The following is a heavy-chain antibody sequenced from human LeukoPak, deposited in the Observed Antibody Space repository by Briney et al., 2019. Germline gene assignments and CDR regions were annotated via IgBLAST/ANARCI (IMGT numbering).Heavy chain of an antibody. J-gene: IGHJ5*02. CDR3: AQYTAARRNWFDP. V-gene: IGHV4-59*11. CDR2: IYYSGST. Sequence: SETLSHTCTVSGGSISSHYWSWIRKPPGKGLEWIGYIYYSGSTNYNPSLKSRVTIPVDTSKNQFSLKLSSVTAADTAVYYCAQYTAARRNWFDPWGQGTLVTVSS. D-gene: IGHD6-6*01. CDR1: GGSISSHY.